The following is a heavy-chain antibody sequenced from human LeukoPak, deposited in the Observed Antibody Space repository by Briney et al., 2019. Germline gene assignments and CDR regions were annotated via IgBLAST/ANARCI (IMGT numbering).Heavy chain of an antibody. J-gene: IGHJ4*02. CDR3: AKRGVVIRVILVGFHKEAYYFDS. Sequence: GGSLRLSCSASGFTFSRHAMSWVRQAPGKGLEWVAGISGSGGSTNYADSVKGRFTISRDNRKNTLYLQMNSLRVEDTAVYFCAKRGVVIRVILVGFHKEAYYFDSWGQGALVTVSS. CDR2: ISGSGGST. D-gene: IGHD3-22*01. CDR1: GFTFSRHA. V-gene: IGHV3-23*01.